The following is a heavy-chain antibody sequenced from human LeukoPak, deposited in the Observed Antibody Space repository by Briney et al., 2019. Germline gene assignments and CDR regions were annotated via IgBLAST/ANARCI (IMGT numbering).Heavy chain of an antibody. V-gene: IGHV3-30*18. CDR1: GFTFSSYG. CDR3: AKDPGTVTTSPHYFDY. D-gene: IGHD4-17*01. CDR2: ISYDGSNK. Sequence: GGSLRLSCAASGFTFSSYGMHWVRQAPGKGLEWVAVISYDGSNKYYADSVKGRFTISRDNSKNTLYLQMNSLRAEDTAVYYCAKDPGTVTTSPHYFDYWAREPWSPSPQ. J-gene: IGHJ4*02.